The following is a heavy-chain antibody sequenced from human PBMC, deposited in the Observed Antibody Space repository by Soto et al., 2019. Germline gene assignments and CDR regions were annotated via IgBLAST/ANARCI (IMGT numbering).Heavy chain of an antibody. J-gene: IGHJ6*02. V-gene: IGHV4-34*01. Sequence: SETLSLTCAVYGGSFSGYYWSWIRQPPGKGLEWIGEINHSGSTNYNPSLKSRVTISVDTSKNQFSLKLSSVTAADTAVYYCARGVGGIAAAGRYYYYYYGMDVWGQGTTVTVSS. D-gene: IGHD6-13*01. CDR2: INHSGST. CDR1: GGSFSGYY. CDR3: ARGVGGIAAAGRYYYYYYGMDV.